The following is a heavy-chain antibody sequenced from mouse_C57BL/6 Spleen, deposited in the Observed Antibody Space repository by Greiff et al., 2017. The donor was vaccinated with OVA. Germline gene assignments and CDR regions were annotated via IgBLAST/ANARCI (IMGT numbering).Heavy chain of an antibody. CDR1: GFTFSSYA. J-gene: IGHJ4*01. CDR3: TRDGYYGSSYEYYAMDY. V-gene: IGHV5-9-1*02. Sequence: EVKLLEPGEGLVKPGGSLKLSCAASGFTFSSYAMSWVRQTPEKRLEWVAYISSGGDYIYYADTVKGRFTFSRDNARNTLYMQLSSLTSEDTARYYGTRDGYYGSSYEYYAMDYWGQGTSVTVSS. CDR2: ISSGGDYI. D-gene: IGHD1-1*01.